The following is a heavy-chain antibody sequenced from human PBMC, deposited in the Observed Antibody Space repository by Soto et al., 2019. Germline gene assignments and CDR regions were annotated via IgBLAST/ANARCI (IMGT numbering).Heavy chain of an antibody. D-gene: IGHD1-20*01. CDR3: ARDSSPERMVLVYYYGMDV. CDR2: IWYDGSNK. J-gene: IGHJ6*02. V-gene: IGHV3-33*01. CDR1: GFTFSSYG. Sequence: GGSLRLSCAASGFTFSSYGMHWVRQAPGKGLEWVAVIWYDGSNKYYADSVKGRFTISRDNSKNTLYLQMNSLRAEDTAVYYCARDSSPERMVLVYYYGMDVWGQGTTVTVSS.